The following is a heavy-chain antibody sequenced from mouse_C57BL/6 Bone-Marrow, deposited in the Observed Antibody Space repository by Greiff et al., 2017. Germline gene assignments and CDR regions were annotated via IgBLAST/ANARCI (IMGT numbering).Heavy chain of an antibody. J-gene: IGHJ3*01. Sequence: QVQLQQPGAELVMPGASVKLSCKASGYTFTSYWMHWVKQRPGQGLEWIGEIDPSDSYTNYNQKFKGKSTLTVDKSSSTAYMQLSSLTSEDSAVYYGAREPPHYYGSSNRFAYWGQGTLVTVSA. D-gene: IGHD1-1*01. CDR1: GYTFTSYW. CDR2: IDPSDSYT. CDR3: AREPPHYYGSSNRFAY. V-gene: IGHV1-69*01.